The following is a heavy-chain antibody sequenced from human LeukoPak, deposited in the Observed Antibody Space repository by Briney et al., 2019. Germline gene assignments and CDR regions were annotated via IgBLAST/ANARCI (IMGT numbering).Heavy chain of an antibody. CDR2: ISSCSSYI. V-gene: IGHV3-21*01. CDR1: GFTFSTYR. J-gene: IGHJ4*02. Sequence: PGGSLRLSCVGTGFTFSTYRMNWVRQAPGKGLEWVSSISSCSSYIYYADSVKGRITISRDNAKNSLYLQMNSLRVEDTAVYYCARDKDVYFDYWGQGTLVTVSS. CDR3: ARDKDVYFDY.